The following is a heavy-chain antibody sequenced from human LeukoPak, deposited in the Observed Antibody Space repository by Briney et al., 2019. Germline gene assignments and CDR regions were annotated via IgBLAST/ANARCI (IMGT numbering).Heavy chain of an antibody. J-gene: IGHJ6*02. CDR2: INPNTGDT. Sequence: ASVKVPCKASGYTFTGYHLHWVRRAPGQGLEWVAWINPNTGDTSSPQKFRDRVTMSRDTSMRTAYMELSSLRSDDTAVYYCARDNIFMTGTGRYSERGKYGMDVWGQGTTVTVSS. D-gene: IGHD3-9*01. CDR3: ARDNIFMTGTGRYSERGKYGMDV. V-gene: IGHV1-2*02. CDR1: GYTFTGYH.